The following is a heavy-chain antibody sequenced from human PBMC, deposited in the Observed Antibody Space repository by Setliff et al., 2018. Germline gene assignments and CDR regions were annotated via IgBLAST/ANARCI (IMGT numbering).Heavy chain of an antibody. D-gene: IGHD7-27*01. CDR1: GFNFDDYG. J-gene: IGHJ4*02. V-gene: IGHV3-43D*04. CDR3: AKGLTGDWGVDY. CDR2: ITLDGGST. Sequence: PGGSLRLSCAASGFNFDDYGMHWVRQAPGKGLAWVSLITLDGGSTYYADSVKGRFPISRDNSKNSLYLQMNSLRAEDTALYYCAKGLTGDWGVDYWGQGTLVTVSS.